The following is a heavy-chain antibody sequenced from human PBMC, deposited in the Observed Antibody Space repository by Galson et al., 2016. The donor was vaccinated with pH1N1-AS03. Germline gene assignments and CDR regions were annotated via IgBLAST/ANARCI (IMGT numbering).Heavy chain of an antibody. J-gene: IGHJ3*01. CDR1: GFSLTTMREG. D-gene: IGHD6-19*01. V-gene: IGHV2-5*01. CDR3: AHSRVAVEASGAFDV. Sequence: PALVKPTQTLTLTCTVTGFSLTTMREGEGWIRQPPGKALEWLALIYWNEDKRFSQSLKNRLTIAKDTSKNEVVLTMTNMDPADTGTYYCAHSRVAVEASGAFDVWGQGTTVTVSS. CDR2: IYWNEDK.